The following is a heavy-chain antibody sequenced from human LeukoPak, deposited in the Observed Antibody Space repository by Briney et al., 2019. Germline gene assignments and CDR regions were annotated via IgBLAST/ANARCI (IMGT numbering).Heavy chain of an antibody. CDR2: IYSGGST. CDR3: AKDDIRPYYYDSSGYPYY. CDR1: GFTVSSNY. J-gene: IGHJ4*02. D-gene: IGHD3-22*01. V-gene: IGHV3-53*01. Sequence: AGGSLRLSCAASGFTVSSNYMSWVRQAPGKGLEWVSVIYSGGSTYYADSVKGRFTISRDNSKNTLYLQMNSLRAEDTAVYYCAKDDIRPYYYDSSGYPYYWGQGTLVTVSS.